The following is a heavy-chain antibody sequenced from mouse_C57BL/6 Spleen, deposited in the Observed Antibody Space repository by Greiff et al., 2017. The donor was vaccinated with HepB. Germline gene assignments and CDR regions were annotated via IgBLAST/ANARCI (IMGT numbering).Heavy chain of an antibody. CDR1: GFTFSSYA. CDR3: TRGPFITTVVATGMDY. Sequence: EVKLQESGEGLVKPGGSLKLSCAASGFTFSSYAMSWVRQTPEKRLEWVAYISSGGDYIYYADTVKGRFTISRDNARNTLYLQMSSLKSEDTAMYYCTRGPFITTVVATGMDYWGQGTSVTVSS. D-gene: IGHD1-1*01. CDR2: ISSGGDYI. J-gene: IGHJ4*01. V-gene: IGHV5-9-1*02.